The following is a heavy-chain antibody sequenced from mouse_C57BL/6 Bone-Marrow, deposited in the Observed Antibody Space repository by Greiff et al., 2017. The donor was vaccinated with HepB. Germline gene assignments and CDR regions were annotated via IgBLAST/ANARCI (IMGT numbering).Heavy chain of an antibody. CDR3: ARHYYGSSPFAY. Sequence: VQLQQSGAELARPGASVKLSCKASGYTFTSYGISWVKQRTGQGLEWIGEIYPRSGNTYYIEKFKGKATLTADKSSSTAYMELRSLTSEDSAVYFCARHYYGSSPFAYWGQGTLVTVSA. D-gene: IGHD1-1*01. V-gene: IGHV1-81*01. J-gene: IGHJ3*01. CDR2: IYPRSGNT. CDR1: GYTFTSYG.